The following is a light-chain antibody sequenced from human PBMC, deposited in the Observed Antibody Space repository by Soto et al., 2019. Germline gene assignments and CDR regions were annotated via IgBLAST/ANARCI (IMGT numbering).Light chain of an antibody. CDR3: CSFAGSNTFV. V-gene: IGLV2-11*01. Sequence: QSALTQPRSVSGSPGQSVTISCTVTSSVVGGYNYVSWYQQHPGKAPKLMIYDVSKRPSGVPDRFSGSKSGNTASLTISGLRAEDEADYYCCSFAGSNTFVFGTGTKVTVL. J-gene: IGLJ1*01. CDR2: DVS. CDR1: SSVVGGYNY.